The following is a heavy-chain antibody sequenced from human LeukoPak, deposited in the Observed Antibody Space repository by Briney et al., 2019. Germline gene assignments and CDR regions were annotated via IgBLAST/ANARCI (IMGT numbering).Heavy chain of an antibody. V-gene: IGHV7-4-1*02. CDR2: INTNTGSP. CDR3: ARDTPPGYCTTTSCYATPDY. Sequence: ASVTVSFKASGYTFTIYAMNWVRQAPGQGLEWMGWINTNTGSPTYSQGFTGRFVFSLDTSVSKAYLQISSLKAEDTAVYYCARDTPPGYCTTTSCYATPDYWGQGTLVTVSS. D-gene: IGHD2-2*01. J-gene: IGHJ4*02. CDR1: GYTFTIYA.